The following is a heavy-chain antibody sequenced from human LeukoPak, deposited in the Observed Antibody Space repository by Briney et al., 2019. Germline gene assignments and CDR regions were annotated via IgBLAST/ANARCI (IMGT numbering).Heavy chain of an antibody. D-gene: IGHD2-15*01. CDR3: AKSASVAVFPTGDYYY. J-gene: IGHJ4*02. CDR2: ISGSGGST. Sequence: GGSLRLSCAASGFTFSSYAMSWVRQAPGKGLEWVSAISGSGGSTYYADSVKGRFTISRDNPKNTLYLQMNSLRAEDTAVYYCAKSASVAVFPTGDYYYWGQGTLVTVSS. CDR1: GFTFSSYA. V-gene: IGHV3-23*01.